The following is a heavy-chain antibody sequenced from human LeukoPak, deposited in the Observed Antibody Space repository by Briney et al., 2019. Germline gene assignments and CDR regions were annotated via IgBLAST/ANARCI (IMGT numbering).Heavy chain of an antibody. CDR1: GGSISSSNW. Sequence: SGTLSLTCAVSGGSISSSNWWSWVRQPPGKGLEWIGEIYHSGSTYYNPSLKSRVTISVDRSKNQFSLKLSSVTAADTAVYYCARDNCSGGSCYSNWFDPWGQGTLVTVSS. CDR3: ARDNCSGGSCYSNWFDP. J-gene: IGHJ5*02. V-gene: IGHV4-4*02. CDR2: IYHSGST. D-gene: IGHD2-15*01.